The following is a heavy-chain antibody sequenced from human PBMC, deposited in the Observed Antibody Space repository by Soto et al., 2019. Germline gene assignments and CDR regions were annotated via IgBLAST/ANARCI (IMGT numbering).Heavy chain of an antibody. D-gene: IGHD6-6*01. CDR1: GFTFSSYA. J-gene: IGHJ4*02. CDR2: ISIRGGDE. V-gene: IGHV3-30*03. Sequence: QVQLVESGGGVVQPGKSLRLSCAASGFTFSSYAMHWARQAPGKGLEWVTVISIRGGDEYYAESVRGRFTISRDDSKNTPDLQMDSLRVEDTAVYFCARGTIVARQHLDYWGQGNLVTVSS. CDR3: ARGTIVARQHLDY.